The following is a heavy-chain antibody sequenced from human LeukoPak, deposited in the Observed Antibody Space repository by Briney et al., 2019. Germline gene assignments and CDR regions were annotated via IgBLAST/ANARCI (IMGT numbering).Heavy chain of an antibody. CDR2: IRYDGSNK. CDR1: GFTFSSYG. V-gene: IGHV3-30*02. Sequence: PGGSLRLSCAASGFTFSSYGMHWVRQAPGKGLEWVAFIRYDGSNKYYADSVKGRFTISRDNSKNTLYLQMNSLRAEDTAVYYCAKKWRDCSSTSCLDDAFDIWGQGTMVTVSS. J-gene: IGHJ3*02. CDR3: AKKWRDCSSTSCLDDAFDI. D-gene: IGHD2-2*01.